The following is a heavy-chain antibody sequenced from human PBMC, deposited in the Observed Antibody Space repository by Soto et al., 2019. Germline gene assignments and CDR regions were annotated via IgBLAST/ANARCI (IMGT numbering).Heavy chain of an antibody. Sequence: SETLSLTCTVSGGSVSSDTHYWSWIRQPPGKRPEWIGFIYSSGSTNYNPALESRVTMAVDTSKNQFSLKLRSVIVADTAVYHCARFVRSCSGTTCYTRADVWGQGTTVTVSS. CDR1: GGSVSSDTHY. CDR3: ARFVRSCSGTTCYTRADV. CDR2: IYSSGST. V-gene: IGHV4-61*01. J-gene: IGHJ6*02. D-gene: IGHD2-2*02.